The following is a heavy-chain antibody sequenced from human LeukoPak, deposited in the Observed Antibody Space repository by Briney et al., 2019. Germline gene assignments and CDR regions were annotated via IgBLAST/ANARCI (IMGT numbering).Heavy chain of an antibody. CDR2: INPNSGGT. D-gene: IGHD3-10*01. Sequence: ASVKVSSKASGYTFTVYYMHWVRQAPGQGLEWMGWINPNSGGTNYTQKFQGRVTMTRVTSISTAYMELSRLRSDDTAVYYCAREHYGSGSYLGYWGQGTLVTVSS. J-gene: IGHJ4*02. CDR3: AREHYGSGSYLGY. V-gene: IGHV1-2*02. CDR1: GYTFTVYY.